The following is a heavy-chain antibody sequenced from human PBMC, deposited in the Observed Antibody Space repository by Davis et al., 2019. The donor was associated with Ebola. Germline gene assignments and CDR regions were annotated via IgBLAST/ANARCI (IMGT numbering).Heavy chain of an antibody. J-gene: IGHJ4*02. Sequence: GGSLRLSCAASGFTFSTYAMGWVRQAPGKGLEWVSDISSGGGAPYYADSVKDRFTTFRDNPKNTLYLQMNSLRADDTAVYYCAKQRGVGAIDYDYWGRGTVVTVSS. V-gene: IGHV3-23*01. CDR2: ISSGGGAP. D-gene: IGHD1-26*01. CDR1: GFTFSTYA. CDR3: AKQRGVGAIDYDY.